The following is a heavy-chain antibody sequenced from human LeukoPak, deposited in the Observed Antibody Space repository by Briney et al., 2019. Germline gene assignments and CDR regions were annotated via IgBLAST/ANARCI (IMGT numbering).Heavy chain of an antibody. CDR2: IKSKTGGGTT. J-gene: IGHJ4*02. V-gene: IGHV3-15*01. CDR1: GFTFSNAW. Sequence: PGGSLRLSCAASGFTFSNAWMSWVRQAPGKGLEWVGRIKSKTGGGTTDYAAPVKGRFTISRDDSKNTLYLQMNSLKTEDTAVYYCAKDKPGSSGWRFDYWGQGTLVTVSS. CDR3: AKDKPGSSGWRFDY. D-gene: IGHD6-19*01.